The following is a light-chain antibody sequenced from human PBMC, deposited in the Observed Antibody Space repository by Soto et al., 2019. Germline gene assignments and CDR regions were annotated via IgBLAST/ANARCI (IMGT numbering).Light chain of an antibody. CDR2: GAS. Sequence: VLSQSPATLSVSPGASAPLSCRASQSVSSNLAWYQQKPGQAPSLLIYGASTRATGIPARFSGSGSGTEFTLTISSLQSEDFAVYYCKQYNNWPQTVGQGTKVDIK. V-gene: IGKV3-15*01. J-gene: IGKJ1*01. CDR3: KQYNNWPQT. CDR1: QSVSSN.